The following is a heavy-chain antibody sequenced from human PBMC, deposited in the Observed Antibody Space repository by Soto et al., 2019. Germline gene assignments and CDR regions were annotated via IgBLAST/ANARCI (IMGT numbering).Heavy chain of an antibody. CDR3: ASRIMTMVRGVIPMDV. V-gene: IGHV4-30-4*01. Sequence: SETLSLTCTVSCGSISSRDYYWSLIRQPPGKGLEWIGYIYYSGSTYYNPSLKSRVTISVDTSKNQFSLKLSSVTAADTAVYYCASRIMTMVRGVIPMDVWGKGTTVTVSS. CDR1: CGSISSRDYY. CDR2: IYYSGST. J-gene: IGHJ6*03. D-gene: IGHD3-10*01.